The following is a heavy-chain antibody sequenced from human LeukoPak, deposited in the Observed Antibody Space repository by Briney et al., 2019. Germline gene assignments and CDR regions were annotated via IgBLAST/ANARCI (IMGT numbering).Heavy chain of an antibody. CDR2: VQYSGFG. J-gene: IGHJ2*01. D-gene: IGHD3-3*01. V-gene: IGHV4-39*07. CDR1: HGSIATHSYF. CDR3: VRGVSNDWCFDL. Sequence: ASETLSLTCTVSHGSIATHSYFWGWLRQPPGKGLEFVASVQYSGFGYKSPSLRSRVAVSTDTSKNQFSLRLESVTAADTAVYFCVRGVSNDWCFDLWGSGTLVSISS.